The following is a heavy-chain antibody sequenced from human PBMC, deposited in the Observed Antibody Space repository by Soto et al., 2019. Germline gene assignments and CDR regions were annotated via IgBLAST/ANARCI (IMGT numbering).Heavy chain of an antibody. D-gene: IGHD6-19*01. CDR3: ARISAEIYPYESGGWSIDY. CDR1: GYTFTSYY. J-gene: IGHJ4*02. Sequence: GASVKVSCKASGYTFTSYYMHWVRQAPGQGLEWMGIINPSGGSTSYAQKFQGRVTMTRDTSTSTVYMEPSSLRSEDTAVYYCARISAEIYPYESGGWSIDYWGQGTLVTVSS. CDR2: INPSGGST. V-gene: IGHV1-46*01.